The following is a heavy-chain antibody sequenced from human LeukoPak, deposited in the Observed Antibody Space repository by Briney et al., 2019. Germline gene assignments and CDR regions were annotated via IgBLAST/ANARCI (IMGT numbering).Heavy chain of an antibody. D-gene: IGHD6-19*01. CDR3: ARNGASSGRPYHLDY. Sequence: GGSLRLSCAASGFTFSSYSMNWVRQAPGKGLEWVSSISSSSYIYYADSVKGRFTISRDNAENSLYLQMNGLRAEDTAVYFCARNGASSGRPYHLDYWGQGTLVTVSS. CDR2: ISSSSYI. V-gene: IGHV3-21*01. J-gene: IGHJ4*02. CDR1: GFTFSSYS.